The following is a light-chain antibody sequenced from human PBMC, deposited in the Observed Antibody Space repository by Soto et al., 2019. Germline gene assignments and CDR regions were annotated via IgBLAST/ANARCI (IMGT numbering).Light chain of an antibody. CDR2: DAS. CDR1: QSVSSY. V-gene: IGKV3-11*01. J-gene: IGKJ2*01. CDR3: QQRSNWPYT. Sequence: EIVLTQSPATLSLSPGERATLSCRASQSVSSYLAWYQQKPGQAPRLLIYDASNRATGIPARFSGSGSGTDFPLPISSLEREDFAVYYCQQRSNWPYTCGQGTKLEIK.